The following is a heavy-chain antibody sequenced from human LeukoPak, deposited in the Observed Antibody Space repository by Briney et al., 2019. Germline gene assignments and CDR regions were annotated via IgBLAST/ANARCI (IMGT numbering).Heavy chain of an antibody. CDR2: ITSRVSYI. CDR1: GFTSSSDS. D-gene: IGHD3-10*01. V-gene: IGHV3-21*01. Sequence: PGGSLRLSPAPSGFTSSSDSMNSVRHAPEKRLEWVSSITSRVSYIYYADSVKGRFTISRDNAKNSLYLHMTSLRAEDTPVYYSARNGMHLLSFGEWRAYFVYWGQGTVVTVSS. J-gene: IGHJ4*02. CDR3: ARNGMHLLSFGEWRAYFVY.